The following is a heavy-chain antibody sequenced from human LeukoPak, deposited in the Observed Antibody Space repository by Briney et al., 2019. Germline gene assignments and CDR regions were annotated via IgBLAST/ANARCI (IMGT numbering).Heavy chain of an antibody. J-gene: IGHJ4*02. V-gene: IGHV3-21*01. CDR2: ISSSSSYI. CDR3: ARIKCSGGSCYRGFDY. D-gene: IGHD2-15*01. CDR1: GFTFSSYS. Sequence: GGSLRLSCAASGFTFSSYSMNWVRQAPGKGLEWVSSISSSSSYIYYADSVKGRFTISRDNAKNSLYLQMNSLRAEDTAVYYCARIKCSGGSCYRGFDYWGQGTLVTVSS.